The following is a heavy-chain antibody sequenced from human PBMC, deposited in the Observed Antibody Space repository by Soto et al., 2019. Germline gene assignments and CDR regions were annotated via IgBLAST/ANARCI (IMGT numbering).Heavy chain of an antibody. CDR3: ARVRIQLWLHWFDP. CDR2: INHSGST. Sequence: SETLSLSCAVYGVSFSGYYWSWIRQPPGKGLEWIGEINHSGSTNYNPSLKSRVTISVDTSKNQFSLKLSSVTAADTAVYYCARVRIQLWLHWFDPWRQGTLVIVSS. J-gene: IGHJ5*02. V-gene: IGHV4-34*01. D-gene: IGHD5-18*01. CDR1: GVSFSGYY.